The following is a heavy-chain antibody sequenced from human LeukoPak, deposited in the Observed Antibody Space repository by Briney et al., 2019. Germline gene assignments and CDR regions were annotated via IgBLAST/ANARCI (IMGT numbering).Heavy chain of an antibody. D-gene: IGHD3-9*01. CDR3: ARVVDWLDAFDI. CDR2: INPNSGGT. CDR1: GYTFTGYY. V-gene: IGHV1-2*02. J-gene: IGHJ3*02. Sequence: ASVKVSCKASGYTFTGYYMHWVRQASGQGLEWMGWINPNSGGTNYAQKFQGRVTMTRDTSLSTAYMELSRLRSDDTAVYYCARVVDWLDAFDIWGQGTMVTVSS.